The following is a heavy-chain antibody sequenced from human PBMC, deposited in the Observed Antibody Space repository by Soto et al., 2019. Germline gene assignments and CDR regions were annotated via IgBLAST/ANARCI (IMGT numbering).Heavy chain of an antibody. Sequence: EVQLLESGGGLVQPGGSLRLSCAVSGFTFSDYGMSWVRQAPGKGPEWISVISGRGDTTYYIESVKGRFTVSRDNSKNTSYLQMNSLRAEDTAIYYCARLVSGNWGQGTLVTVSS. J-gene: IGHJ4*02. V-gene: IGHV3-23*01. CDR3: ARLVSGN. CDR2: ISGRGDTT. CDR1: GFTFSDYG. D-gene: IGHD3-9*01.